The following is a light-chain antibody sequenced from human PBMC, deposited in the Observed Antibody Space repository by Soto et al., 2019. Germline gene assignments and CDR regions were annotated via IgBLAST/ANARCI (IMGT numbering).Light chain of an antibody. CDR3: CSYAGSYTSYV. CDR2: DVS. V-gene: IGLV2-11*01. J-gene: IGLJ1*01. Sequence: QSVLTQPRSVCGSPGQSVTISRTGTTSNVSGYNYVSWYQQHPGKARKLMIYDVSKRPSGVPDRFAGSKSCNTASLTISGLQAEDEADYYYCSYAGSYTSYVFGTGTKVTVL. CDR1: TSNVSGYNY.